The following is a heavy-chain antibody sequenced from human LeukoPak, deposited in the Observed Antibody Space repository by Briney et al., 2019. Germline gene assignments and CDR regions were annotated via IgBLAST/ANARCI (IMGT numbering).Heavy chain of an antibody. CDR3: ARDLRYYDSSGYP. CDR2: ISAHNGNT. CDR1: GYTFINYG. V-gene: IGHV1-18*01. Sequence: ASVKVSCKASGYTFINYGISWVRQAPGQGLEWMGWISAHNGNTIYAQKLQGRVTMTTDTSTSTAYMELRSLRSDDTAVYYCARDLRYYDSSGYPWGQGTLVTVSS. D-gene: IGHD3-22*01. J-gene: IGHJ5*02.